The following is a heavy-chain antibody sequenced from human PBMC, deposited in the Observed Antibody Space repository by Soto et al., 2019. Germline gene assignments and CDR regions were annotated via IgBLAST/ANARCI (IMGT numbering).Heavy chain of an antibody. CDR1: GFTFSSYD. D-gene: IGHD1-7*01. Sequence: GSLRLSGVASGFTFSSYDMHWVRQAPGKGLEYVSSISSNGGTTYYGNSVKGRFTISRDNSKNTLYLQMGSLRAEDMAVYYCVRRVSGNYDYWGQGT. V-gene: IGHV3-64*01. CDR2: ISSNGGTT. J-gene: IGHJ4*02. CDR3: VRRVSGNYDY.